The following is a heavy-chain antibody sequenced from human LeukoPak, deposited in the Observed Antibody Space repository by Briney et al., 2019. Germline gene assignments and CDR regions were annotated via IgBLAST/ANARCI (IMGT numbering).Heavy chain of an antibody. CDR1: GFTVSSNY. CDR3: ARDHRSVAGQFDY. Sequence: GGLRLSCAASGFTVSSNYMSCVRQAPGKGLEWVSLTYSGGGTDYTDSVKGRFIISRDNSKNTLYLQMNSLRAEDTAIYYCARDHRSVAGQFDYWGQGTLVTVSS. D-gene: IGHD6-19*01. V-gene: IGHV3-66*01. J-gene: IGHJ4*02. CDR2: TYSGGGT.